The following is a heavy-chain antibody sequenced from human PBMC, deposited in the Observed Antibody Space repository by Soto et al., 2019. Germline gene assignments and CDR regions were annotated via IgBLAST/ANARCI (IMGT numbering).Heavy chain of an antibody. CDR3: ATGGSYCSRTGCLYWYLDL. D-gene: IGHD2-2*01. Sequence: QVQLQESGPGLVKPSGTLSLTCAVSSGSISTNNWWRWVRQPPGKGLEWIGEIHHSGTTNYNPSLKSRGTMSVDKSKNQFSLKLNPVTAADTAVYYCATGGSYCSRTGCLYWYLDLWGRGTLVSVSS. CDR1: SGSISTNNW. CDR2: IHHSGTT. V-gene: IGHV4-4*02. J-gene: IGHJ2*01.